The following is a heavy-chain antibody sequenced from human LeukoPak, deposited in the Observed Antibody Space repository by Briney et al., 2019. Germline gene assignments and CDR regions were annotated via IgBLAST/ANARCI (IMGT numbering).Heavy chain of an antibody. V-gene: IGHV1-3*01. CDR3: ARGPLWRLFHSSDWFDP. CDR2: INAGNGNT. D-gene: IGHD2-21*01. CDR1: GFTFSSYA. Sequence: PGGSLRLSCAASGFTFSSYAMHWVRQAPGQRLEWMGWINAGNGNTKYSQKFQGRVTITRDTSASTAYMELSSLRSEDTAVYYCARGPLWRLFHSSDWFDPWGQGTLVTVSS. J-gene: IGHJ5*02.